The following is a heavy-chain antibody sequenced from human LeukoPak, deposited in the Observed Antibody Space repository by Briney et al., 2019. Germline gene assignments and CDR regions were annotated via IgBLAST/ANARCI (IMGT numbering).Heavy chain of an antibody. Sequence: GGSLRLSCAASGFTFSSYGMSWVRQAPGKGLEWVSAITGSGGTTYYADSVKGRFTFSRDNSKNTLYLQMNSLRAGDTAVYYCAKAATTVTTLRYFDYWGQGTLVTVSS. CDR1: GFTFSSYG. D-gene: IGHD4-17*01. V-gene: IGHV3-23*01. CDR3: AKAATTVTTLRYFDY. CDR2: ITGSGGTT. J-gene: IGHJ4*02.